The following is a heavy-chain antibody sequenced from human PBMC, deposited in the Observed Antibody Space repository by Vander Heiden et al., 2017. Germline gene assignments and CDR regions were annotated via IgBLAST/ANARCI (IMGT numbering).Heavy chain of an antibody. CDR2: IRWNSGDI. CDR1: GFTFDDYA. Sequence: EVQLVESGGGLVQPGRSLILSCAASGFTFDDYAMHWVRQAPGKGLEWVSGIRWNSGDIGYADSVKGRFTISRDNAKNSLYLQMNSLRAEDTALYYCAKGDSSGWSYFDYWGQGTLVTVS. D-gene: IGHD6-19*01. CDR3: AKGDSSGWSYFDY. V-gene: IGHV3-9*01. J-gene: IGHJ4*02.